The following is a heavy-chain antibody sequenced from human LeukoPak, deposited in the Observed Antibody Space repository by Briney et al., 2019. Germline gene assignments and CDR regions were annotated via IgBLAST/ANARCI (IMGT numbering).Heavy chain of an antibody. J-gene: IGHJ2*01. CDR3: ARAPVGASRYFDL. CDR1: GGSISSGDYY. CDR2: IYYSGST. Sequence: SETLSLTCTVSGGSISSGDYYWSWIRQPPGKGLEWIGYIYYSGSTYYNPSLKSRVTISVDTSKNQFSLKLSSVTAADTAVYYCARAPVGASRYFDLWGRGTLVTVSS. D-gene: IGHD1-26*01. V-gene: IGHV4-30-4*02.